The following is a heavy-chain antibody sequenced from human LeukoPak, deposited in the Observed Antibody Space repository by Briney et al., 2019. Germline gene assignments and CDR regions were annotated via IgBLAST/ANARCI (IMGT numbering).Heavy chain of an antibody. Sequence: SETLSLTCAVYGGSFSGYYWSWIRQPPGKGLEWIGSIYYSGSTYYNPSLKSRVTISVDTSKIQFSLKLSSVTAADTAVYYCARYIVVVTAAKVGFDYWGQGTLVTVSS. V-gene: IGHV4-34*01. CDR3: ARYIVVVTAAKVGFDY. J-gene: IGHJ4*02. D-gene: IGHD2-21*02. CDR1: GGSFSGYY. CDR2: IYYSGST.